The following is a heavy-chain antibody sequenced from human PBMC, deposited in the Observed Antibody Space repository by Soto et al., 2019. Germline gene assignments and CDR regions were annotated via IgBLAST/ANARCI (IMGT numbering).Heavy chain of an antibody. J-gene: IGHJ6*02. CDR2: IQDSGYS. CDR3: ARPGFGSLHGLVDV. V-gene: IGHV4-59*08. D-gene: IGHD3-10*01. Sequence: QVQLQESGPGLVKPSETLSLTCTVSGGSITNYYCSWFRQPPGKGLEWIGYIQDSGYSAYNLSLKRRVTMPMDTSKTEFSLMLESVTATDTPVYYCARPGFGSLHGLVDVWGQGTTVIVSS. CDR1: GGSITNYY.